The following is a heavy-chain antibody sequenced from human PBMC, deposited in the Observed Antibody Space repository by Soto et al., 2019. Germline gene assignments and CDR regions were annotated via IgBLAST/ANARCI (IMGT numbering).Heavy chain of an antibody. D-gene: IGHD2-15*01. CDR2: IKSGGRTT. CDR3: AREYCSGGSCYQYFQH. J-gene: IGHJ1*01. Sequence: GGSLRLSCAASGFTFSSYWMDWVRQAPGKGLVWVSRIKSGGRTTNYADSVKGRFTISRDNAKSSLYLQMNSLRAEDTAVYYCAREYCSGGSCYQYFQHWGQGTLVTVSS. CDR1: GFTFSSYW. V-gene: IGHV3-74*01.